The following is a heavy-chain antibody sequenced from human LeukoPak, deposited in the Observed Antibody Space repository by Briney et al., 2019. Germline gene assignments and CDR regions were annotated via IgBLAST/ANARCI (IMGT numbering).Heavy chain of an antibody. CDR1: GXSLSNNNYY. CDR3: ATWRTAKTGFDY. CDR2: INYSGSP. J-gene: IGHJ4*02. D-gene: IGHD1-1*01. Sequence: PSETLSLTCTVSGXSLSNNNYYWAWIRQPPGKGLECIGSINYSGSPYYNPSLKSRVTISVDTSKNQFSLRLSSVTAADTAVYYCATWRTAKTGFDYWGQGTLVTVSS. V-gene: IGHV4-39*01.